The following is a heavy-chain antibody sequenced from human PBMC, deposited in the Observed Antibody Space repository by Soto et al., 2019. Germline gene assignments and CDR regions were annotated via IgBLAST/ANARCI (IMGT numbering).Heavy chain of an antibody. CDR2: ISYDGSNK. CDR3: ARGLVPFDY. D-gene: IGHD6-19*01. J-gene: IGHJ4*02. Sequence: QVQLVESGGGVVQPGRSLRLSCAASGFTFSSYAMHWVRQAPGKGLEWVAVISYDGSNKYYADSVKGRFTISRDNSKNTLYLQMNSLRVEDTAVYYCARGLVPFDYWGQGTLVTVSS. V-gene: IGHV3-30-3*01. CDR1: GFTFSSYA.